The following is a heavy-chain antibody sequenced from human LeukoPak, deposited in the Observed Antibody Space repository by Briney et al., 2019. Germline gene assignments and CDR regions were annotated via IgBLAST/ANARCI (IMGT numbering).Heavy chain of an antibody. D-gene: IGHD3-10*01. CDR2: IIPIFGTA. V-gene: IGHV1-69*05. Sequence: ASVKVSCKASGGTFSSYAISWVRQAPGQGLEWMGGIIPIFGTANYARKFQGRVTITTDESTSTAYMELSSLRSEDTAVYYCARGATTFRVRGMDVWGKGTTVTVSS. J-gene: IGHJ6*03. CDR3: ARGATTFRVRGMDV. CDR1: GGTFSSYA.